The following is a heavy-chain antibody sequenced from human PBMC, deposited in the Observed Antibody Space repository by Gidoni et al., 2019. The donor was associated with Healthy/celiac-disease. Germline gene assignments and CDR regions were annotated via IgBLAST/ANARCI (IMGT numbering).Heavy chain of an antibody. CDR1: GGSIRSYY. D-gene: IGHD2-2*01. V-gene: IGHV4-59*01. J-gene: IGHJ2*01. CDR3: ARDVGYCSSTSCSPWYFDL. Sequence: QVQLQESGPGLVKPSETLSLTCTVSGGSIRSYYWSWIRQPPGKGLEWIGYIYYSGSTNYNPSLKSRVTISVDTSKNQFSLKLSSVTAADTAVYYCARDVGYCSSTSCSPWYFDLWGRGTLVTVSS. CDR2: IYYSGST.